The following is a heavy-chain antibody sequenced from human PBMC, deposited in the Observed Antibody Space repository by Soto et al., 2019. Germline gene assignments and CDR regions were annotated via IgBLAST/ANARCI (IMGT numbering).Heavy chain of an antibody. CDR2: IMPIFRTA. V-gene: IGHV1-69*12. D-gene: IGHD3-3*02. CDR1: GGTFSTSA. J-gene: IGHJ6*02. Sequence: QVQVVQSGAEVKEPGSSVKVSSKTSGGTFSTSAISWVRQAPGQGLEWMGGIMPIFRTADYAQKFQGRVTITADESTTTAYLELSSLRSEDTAVYYCARDKDRAQLGGNYYYIMDVWGQGTTVTVTS. CDR3: ARDKDRAQLGGNYYYIMDV.